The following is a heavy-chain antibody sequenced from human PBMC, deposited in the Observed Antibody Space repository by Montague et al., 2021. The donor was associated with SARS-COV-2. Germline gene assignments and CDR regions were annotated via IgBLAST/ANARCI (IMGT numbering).Heavy chain of an antibody. Sequence: SETLSLTCTVSGGSISSSSYYWGWIRPPPGKGLEWIGTIYYSGSTYYNPSLKIRVIISVYTSKNQFSLKLISVTAADTAVYYCARGSQLRYFDCFTRGGGYYFDYWGQGILVTVSS. CDR3: ARGSQLRYFDCFTRGGGYYFDY. J-gene: IGHJ4*02. CDR2: IYYSGST. D-gene: IGHD3-9*01. V-gene: IGHV4-39*01. CDR1: GGSISSSSYY.